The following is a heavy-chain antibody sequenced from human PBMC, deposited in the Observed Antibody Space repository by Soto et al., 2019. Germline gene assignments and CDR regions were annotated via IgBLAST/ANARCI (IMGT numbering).Heavy chain of an antibody. CDR1: GFTFSSYS. D-gene: IGHD3-10*01. V-gene: IGHV3-48*01. CDR2: ISSSSSTI. J-gene: IGHJ4*02. Sequence: GGSLRLSCAASGFTFSSYSMNWVRQAPGKGLEWVSYISSSSSTIYYADSVKGRFTISRDNAKNSLYLQMNSLRAEDTAVYYCARDSVDGSGTQKPAYFDYWGQGTLVTVSS. CDR3: ARDSVDGSGTQKPAYFDY.